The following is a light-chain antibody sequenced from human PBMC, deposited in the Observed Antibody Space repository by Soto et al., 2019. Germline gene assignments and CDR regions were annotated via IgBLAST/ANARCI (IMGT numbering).Light chain of an antibody. CDR2: KAS. CDR1: QSVSSW. CDR3: QQYRT. J-gene: IGKJ1*01. Sequence: DIQMTHSPSTLSASVGDRVTITCRASQSVSSWLAWYQQKPGKAPKLLIYKASSLESGVPSRFSGSGSGTEFTLTISSLQPDDFATYYCQQYRTFGQGTKV. V-gene: IGKV1-5*03.